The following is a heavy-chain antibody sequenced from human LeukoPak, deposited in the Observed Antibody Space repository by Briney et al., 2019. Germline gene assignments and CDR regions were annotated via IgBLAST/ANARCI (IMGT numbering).Heavy chain of an antibody. CDR1: GGSINSHY. D-gene: IGHD6-13*01. CDR3: ASRPAGSTWYGVFDY. CDR2: VFNGGST. V-gene: IGHV4-59*11. Sequence: ASETLSLTCSVSGGSINSHYWSWIRQSPGKGLEWIGYVFNGGSTNYNPSLKSRVTVSLDTSRDQFSLRLSSVTAADTAIYYCASRPAGSTWYGVFDYWSQGTLVTVSS. J-gene: IGHJ4*02.